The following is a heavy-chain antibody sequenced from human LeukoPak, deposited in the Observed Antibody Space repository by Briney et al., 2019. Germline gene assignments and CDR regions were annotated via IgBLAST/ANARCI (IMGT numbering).Heavy chain of an antibody. J-gene: IGHJ4*02. CDR2: IYSDGST. CDR1: GFIVSGDF. D-gene: IGHD1-26*01. Sequence: GGSLRLSCAASGFIVSGDFMSWVRQAPGKGLEWVSVIYSDGSTYYADSVKGRFTISRDNANNLLYLQMNSLRAEDTAVYYCASGTIVGARGADNWGQGTLVTVSS. CDR3: ASGTIVGARGADN. V-gene: IGHV3-66*01.